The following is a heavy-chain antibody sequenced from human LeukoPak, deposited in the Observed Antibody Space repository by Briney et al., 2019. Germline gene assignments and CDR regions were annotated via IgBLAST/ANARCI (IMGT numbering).Heavy chain of an antibody. CDR2: IVAGSGNT. CDR3: AAGYNWNTPPFDP. CDR1: GFTFTSSA. V-gene: IGHV1-58*01. Sequence: SVKVSCKASGFTFTSSAVQWVRQARGQRLEWIGWIVAGSGNTNYAQKFRERVTITRDMSTSTAYMELSSLRSEDTAVYYCAAGYNWNTPPFDPWGQGTLVTVSS. D-gene: IGHD1-1*01. J-gene: IGHJ5*02.